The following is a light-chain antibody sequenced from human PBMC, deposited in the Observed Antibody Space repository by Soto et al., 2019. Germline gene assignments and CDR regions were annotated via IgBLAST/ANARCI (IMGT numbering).Light chain of an antibody. Sequence: QSALTQPPSASGSPGQSVTISCTGTSSDVGGYNYVSWYQQYPGKAPKLMIYEVNKRPSGVPDRFSGCKSANTASLTVSGLQAEDEADYYCSSYAGSDTYVFGPGTKLTVL. CDR3: SSYAGSDTYV. CDR2: EVN. V-gene: IGLV2-8*01. CDR1: SSDVGGYNY. J-gene: IGLJ1*01.